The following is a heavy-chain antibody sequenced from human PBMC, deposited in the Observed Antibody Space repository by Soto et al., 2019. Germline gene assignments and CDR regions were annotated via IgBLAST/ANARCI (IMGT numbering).Heavy chain of an antibody. CDR2: IMPIFRAP. Sequence: QVQLVQSGAEVKKPGSSVKVSCKASGGAFSDYAFSWVRQAPGQGLEWLGGIMPIFRAPDYAQTFQGRVTITADEFARTAYMEMNSLRSEDTAVYYCASWLKGTDIGNYYYGMDVWGQGTTVTVS. CDR3: ASWLKGTDIGNYYYGMDV. D-gene: IGHD2-21*02. V-gene: IGHV1-69*12. CDR1: GGAFSDYA. J-gene: IGHJ6*02.